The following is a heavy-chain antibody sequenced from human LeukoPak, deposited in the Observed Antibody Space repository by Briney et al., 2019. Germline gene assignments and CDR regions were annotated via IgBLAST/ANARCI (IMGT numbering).Heavy chain of an antibody. J-gene: IGHJ1*01. CDR2: ISVNNGGT. D-gene: IGHD2-2*01. CDR3: ATATQPRGYFLH. V-gene: IGHV1-18*01. Sequence: ASVKVSCKASGYTFTTYSLSWVRQAPGQSLEWMGWISVNNGGTNYAQSFQDRVTLTRDTSTNTAYLELRSLRSDDTAIIYCATATQPRGYFLHWGQGTLVTVSS. CDR1: GYTFTTYS.